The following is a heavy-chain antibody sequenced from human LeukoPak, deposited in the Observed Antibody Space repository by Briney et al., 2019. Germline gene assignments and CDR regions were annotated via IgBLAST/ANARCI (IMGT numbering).Heavy chain of an antibody. CDR3: ARMFEF. J-gene: IGHJ4*02. Sequence: PGGSLRLSCVVSGFTFSNYEMNWVRQAPGKGLEWVSYISSSGSTTYYADSVKGRFTISRDNAKNSLFLQMNSLRAEDTAVYFCARMFEFWGQGILVTVSS. V-gene: IGHV3-48*03. CDR1: GFTFSNYE. CDR2: ISSSGSTT.